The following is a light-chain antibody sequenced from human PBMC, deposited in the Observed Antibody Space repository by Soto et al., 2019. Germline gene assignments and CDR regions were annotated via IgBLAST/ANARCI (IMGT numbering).Light chain of an antibody. CDR1: QSVNSIY. J-gene: IGKJ1*01. CDR2: GAS. Sequence: VLTQSPGTLSLSPGERATLSCRASQSVNSIYLAWYQQRPGQAPRLLINGASSRATGIPDRFSGSGSGTDFTLTISGLEPEDFGVYYCQRLGDSLWTLGQGTKVEIK. CDR3: QRLGDSLWT. V-gene: IGKV3-20*01.